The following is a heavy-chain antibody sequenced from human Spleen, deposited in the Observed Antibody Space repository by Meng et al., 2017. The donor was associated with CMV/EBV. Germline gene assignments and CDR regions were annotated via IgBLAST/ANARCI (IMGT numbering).Heavy chain of an antibody. J-gene: IGHJ4*02. V-gene: IGHV3-21*01. D-gene: IGHD1-14*01. CDR1: GFTFNSSA. CDR2: VSSASAYI. Sequence: GGSLRLSCAASGFTFNSSALTWVRQAPGKGLEWVASVSSASAYIYYADSVRGRFTITRDNAENSLYLQMNSLRAGDTAIYYCAGYIPGINAFDYWGLGTLVTVSS. CDR3: AGYIPGINAFDY.